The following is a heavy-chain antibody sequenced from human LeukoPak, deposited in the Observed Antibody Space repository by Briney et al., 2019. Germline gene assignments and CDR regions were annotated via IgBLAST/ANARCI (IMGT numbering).Heavy chain of an antibody. Sequence: SETLSLTCAVYGGSFSGYYWSWIRQPPGKGLEWIGEINHSGSTNYNPSLKSRVTISVDTSKNQFSLKLSSVTAADTAVYYCARLGDEFHFDYWGQGTLVTVSS. V-gene: IGHV4-34*01. CDR1: GGSFSGYY. CDR3: ARLGDEFHFDY. D-gene: IGHD1-26*01. J-gene: IGHJ4*02. CDR2: INHSGST.